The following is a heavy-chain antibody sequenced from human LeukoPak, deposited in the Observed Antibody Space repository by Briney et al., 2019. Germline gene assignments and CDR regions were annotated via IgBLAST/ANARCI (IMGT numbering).Heavy chain of an antibody. Sequence: GGSLRLSCEASGLTLSSYGMSWVRQAPGKGLQWVSAITGDGTTTYYADSVKGRFTISRDNSKYMLYLQMSSLRAEDTAVYYCAKMQGYFDYWGQGTLVPVSS. CDR3: AKMQGYFDY. J-gene: IGHJ4*02. CDR2: ITGDGTTT. V-gene: IGHV3-23*01. CDR1: GLTLSSYG.